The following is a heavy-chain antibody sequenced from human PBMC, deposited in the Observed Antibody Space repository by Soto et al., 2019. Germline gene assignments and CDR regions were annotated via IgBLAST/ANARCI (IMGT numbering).Heavy chain of an antibody. CDR1: GYTFTGYY. Sequence: ASVKVSCKASGYTFTGYYMHWVRQAPGQGLEWMGWINPNSGGTNYAQKFQGWVTMTRDTSISTAYMELSRLRSDDTAVYYCARDTPLLYSMDVWGQGTTVTVAS. J-gene: IGHJ6*02. CDR2: INPNSGGT. CDR3: ARDTPLLYSMDV. V-gene: IGHV1-2*04.